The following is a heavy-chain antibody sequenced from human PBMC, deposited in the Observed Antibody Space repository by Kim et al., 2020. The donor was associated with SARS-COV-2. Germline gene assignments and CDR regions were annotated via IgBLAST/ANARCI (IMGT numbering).Heavy chain of an antibody. CDR1: GFAVYRFA. CDR2: ITNNNGKT. CDR3: AKDHPSPGWPTFGD. V-gene: IGHV3-23*01. J-gene: IGHJ4*02. Sequence: RGSLRLSCAASGFAVYRFAMNWVRQAPGKGLEWISAITNNNGKTYYQDSVKGRFTISRDESKNIVYLHMSSLRVEDTAVYYCAKDHPSPGWPTFGDWGQG. D-gene: IGHD6-19*01.